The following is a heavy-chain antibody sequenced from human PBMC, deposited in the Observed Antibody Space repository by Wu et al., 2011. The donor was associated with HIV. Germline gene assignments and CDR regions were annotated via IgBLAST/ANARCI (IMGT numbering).Heavy chain of an antibody. Sequence: SGVEVKTPGASVKVSCKASGFTFTSFGISWVRQAPGQGLEWMGGIIPLFGTANYAQKFQGRVTITTDESTSTAYMDLSSLRSEDTAVYYCASDYVVRGVPPYYFDYWGQGTLVTVSS. D-gene: IGHD3-10*01. CDR3: ASDYVVRGVPPYYFDY. J-gene: IGHJ4*02. CDR1: GFTFTSFG. CDR2: IIPLFGTA. V-gene: IGHV1-69*05.